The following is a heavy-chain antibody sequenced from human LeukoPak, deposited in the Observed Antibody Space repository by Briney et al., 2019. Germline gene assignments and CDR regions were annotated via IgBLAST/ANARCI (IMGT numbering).Heavy chain of an antibody. J-gene: IGHJ4*02. V-gene: IGHV3-30*02. CDR1: GFTFSSYG. CDR3: AKDRDDILTGCFDY. Sequence: QPGGSLRLSCAASGFTFSSYGMHWVRQAPGKGLEWVAFIRYDGSNKYYADSVKGRFTISRDNSKNTLCLQMNSLRAEDAAVYYCAKDRDDILTGCFDYWGQGTLVTVSS. D-gene: IGHD3-9*01. CDR2: IRYDGSNK.